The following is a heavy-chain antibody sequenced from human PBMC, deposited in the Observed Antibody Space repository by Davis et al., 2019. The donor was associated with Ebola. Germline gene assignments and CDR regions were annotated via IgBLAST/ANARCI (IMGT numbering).Heavy chain of an antibody. CDR2: IGGRGDETT. CDR3: AKEYCPNSGPYCTYFEV. CDR1: GFTISDFA. V-gene: IGHV3-23*01. Sequence: GESLKISCAASGFTISDFAMSWVRQRPAKGLEWVSAIGGRGDETTNYADSVKGRFTISRDNSKNTLFLQMNSLRPEDTAVYFCAKEYCPNSGPYCTYFEVWGQGTQVTVSS. J-gene: IGHJ4*02. D-gene: IGHD3-10*01.